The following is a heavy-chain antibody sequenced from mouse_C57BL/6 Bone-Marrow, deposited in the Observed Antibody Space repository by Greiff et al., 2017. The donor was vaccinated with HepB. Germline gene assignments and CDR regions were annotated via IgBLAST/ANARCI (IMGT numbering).Heavy chain of an antibody. D-gene: IGHD5-5*01. CDR1: GYTFTSYW. CDR2: IDPSDSYT. CDR3: APYLGY. Sequence: QVQLQQPGAELVKPGASVKLSCKASGYTFTSYWMQWVKQRPGQGLEWIGEIDPSDSYTNYNQKFKGKATLTVDTSSSTAYMQLSSLTSEDSAVYYCAPYLGYWGQGTTLTDSS. V-gene: IGHV1-50*01. J-gene: IGHJ2*01.